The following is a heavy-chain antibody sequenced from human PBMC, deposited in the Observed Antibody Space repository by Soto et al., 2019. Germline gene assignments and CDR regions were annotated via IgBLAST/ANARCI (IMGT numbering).Heavy chain of an antibody. CDR1: GYSFTSYW. Sequence: PGESLKLSCKGSGYSFTSYWIGWVRQMPGKGLEWMGIIYPGDSDTRYSPSFQGQVTISADKSISTAYLQWSSLKASDTAMYYCARRYYYDSSGYYPFDYWGQGTLVTVSS. CDR2: IYPGDSDT. CDR3: ARRYYYDSSGYYPFDY. D-gene: IGHD3-22*01. J-gene: IGHJ4*02. V-gene: IGHV5-51*01.